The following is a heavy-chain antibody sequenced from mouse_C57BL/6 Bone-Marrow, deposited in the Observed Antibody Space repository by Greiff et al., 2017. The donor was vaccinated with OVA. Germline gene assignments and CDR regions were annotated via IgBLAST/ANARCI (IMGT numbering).Heavy chain of an antibody. D-gene: IGHD1-1*01. CDR3: ARTTVVPGCAY. CDR2: INPSSGYT. Sequence: QVQLQQSGAELARPGASVKMSCKASGYTFTSYTMHWVKQRPGQGLEWIGYINPSSGYTKYNQKFKNKANFHADQSSTTAYMHRSRLTSEDSAGDYCARTTVVPGCAYWGQGTLVTVSA. J-gene: IGHJ3*01. V-gene: IGHV1-4*01. CDR1: GYTFTSYT.